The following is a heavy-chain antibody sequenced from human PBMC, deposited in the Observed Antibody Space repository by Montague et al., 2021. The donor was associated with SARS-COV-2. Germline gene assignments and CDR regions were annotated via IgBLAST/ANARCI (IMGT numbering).Heavy chain of an antibody. J-gene: IGHJ4*02. CDR2: IYFNGKT. V-gene: IGHV4-59*02. D-gene: IGHD4-23*01. CDR1: GDSVDNYW. Sequence: SETLSLTCTVSGDSVDNYWWSCSRRPPPKELLWMGYIYFNGKTDYYPSLRSRLTISIDTYKNKMSLTLHTVTAAATVVYYCARDLEDDYGGLDYWGQGTLVTVSS. CDR3: ARDLEDDYGGLDY.